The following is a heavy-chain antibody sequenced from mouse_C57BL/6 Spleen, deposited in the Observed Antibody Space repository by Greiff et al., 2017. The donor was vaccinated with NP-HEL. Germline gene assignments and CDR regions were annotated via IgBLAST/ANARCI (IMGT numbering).Heavy chain of an antibody. Sequence: VQLKESGAELVKPGASVTLSCTASGFHIQDYSMHWVKQRTEPGLEWIGRIDPEDGETQYAPKFQGKATITADTSSNTAYPQLSSLTSEDPAVDDCAPYYYGSRQAWLAYWGQGTLVTVSA. CDR3: APYYYGSRQAWLAY. CDR1: GFHIQDYS. J-gene: IGHJ3*01. V-gene: IGHV14-2*01. D-gene: IGHD1-1*01. CDR2: IDPEDGET.